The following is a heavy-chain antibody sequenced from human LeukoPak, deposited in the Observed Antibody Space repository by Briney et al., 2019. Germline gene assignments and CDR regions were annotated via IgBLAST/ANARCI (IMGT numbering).Heavy chain of an antibody. J-gene: IGHJ3*01. CDR1: GFTFSSYD. Sequence: GGSLRLSCAAPGFTFSSYDMHWVRQTTGKGLEWVAIIGTAGDTYYPGSVKGRFTVSRENAKNSLYLQMNSLRVEDTAPYYCAREVTNRDGFDFWGQGTMVTVSS. CDR3: AREVTNRDGFDF. CDR2: IGTAGDT. D-gene: IGHD4-17*01. V-gene: IGHV3-13*01.